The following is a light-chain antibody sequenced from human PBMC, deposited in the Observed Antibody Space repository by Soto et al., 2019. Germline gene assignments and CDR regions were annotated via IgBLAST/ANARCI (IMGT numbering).Light chain of an antibody. V-gene: IGKV3-20*01. CDR2: WSP. CDR3: QQYGGAPFG. CDR1: QRVSSSY. J-gene: IGKJ3*01. Sequence: EIVLTQSAATLCLSPGERATPTCKASQRVSSSYLAWYQHKPGQAPRLLLYWSPSRATGIPDSVSGCRSGAPGTRAFSTLEHAILEVTSCQQYGGAPFGFVPGTKVDI.